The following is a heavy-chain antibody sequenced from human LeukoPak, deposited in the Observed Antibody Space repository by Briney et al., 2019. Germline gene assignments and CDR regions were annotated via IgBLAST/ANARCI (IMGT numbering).Heavy chain of an antibody. CDR3: ARAPSEVGGYYPEYFRH. J-gene: IGHJ1*01. D-gene: IGHD3-22*01. CDR2: IKSDGKT. CDR1: GFTFSRYW. V-gene: IGHV3-74*01. Sequence: GGSLRLSCEASGFTFSRYWMHWVRQAPGQGLVWVSRIKSDGKTNYADSVKGRFTISRDNAKNTVSLQMDSLRAEDTGVYYCARAPSEVGGYYPEYFRHWGQGTLVTVSS.